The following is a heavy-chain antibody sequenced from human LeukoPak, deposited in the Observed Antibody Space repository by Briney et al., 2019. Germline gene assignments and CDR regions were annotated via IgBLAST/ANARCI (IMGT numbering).Heavy chain of an antibody. J-gene: IGHJ6*03. Sequence: SGTLSLTCTISGGSISSYYWSWSRQPPGKGLEWIGYIYTSGSTNYNPSLKSRVTISVDTSKNQFSLKLSSVTAADTAVYYCARRGVPHYYYYMDVWGKGTTVTVSS. CDR1: GGSISSYY. CDR3: ARRGVPHYYYYMDV. V-gene: IGHV4-4*09. D-gene: IGHD2-2*01. CDR2: IYTSGST.